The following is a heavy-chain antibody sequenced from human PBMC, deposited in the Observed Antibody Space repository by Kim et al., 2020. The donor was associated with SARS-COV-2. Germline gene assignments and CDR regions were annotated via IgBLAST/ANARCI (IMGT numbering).Heavy chain of an antibody. CDR3: ARVDYHREQQLVNRFWFDP. Sequence: SETLSLTCTVSGGSISSYYWSWIRQPAGKGLEWIGRIYTSGSTNYNPSLKSRVTMSVDTSKNQFSLKLSSVTAADTAVYYCARVDYHREQQLVNRFWFDPWGQGTLVTVSS. CDR1: GGSISSYY. J-gene: IGHJ5*02. D-gene: IGHD6-13*01. CDR2: IYTSGST. V-gene: IGHV4-4*07.